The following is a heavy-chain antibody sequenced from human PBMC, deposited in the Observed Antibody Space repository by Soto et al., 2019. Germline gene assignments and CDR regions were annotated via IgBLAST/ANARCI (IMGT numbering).Heavy chain of an antibody. CDR1: GGTFSSYA. D-gene: IGHD2-2*01. CDR3: AGDCSSTSCPLY. CDR2: IIPIFGTA. J-gene: IGHJ4*02. V-gene: IGHV1-69*06. Sequence: SVKVSCKASGGTFSSYAISWVRQAPGQGLEWMGGIIPIFGTANYAQKFQGRVTITADKSTSTAYMELSSLRSEDTAVYYCAGDCSSTSCPLYWGQGTLVTVSS.